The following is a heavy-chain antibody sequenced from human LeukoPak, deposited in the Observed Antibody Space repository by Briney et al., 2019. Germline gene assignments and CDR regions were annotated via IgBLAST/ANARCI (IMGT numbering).Heavy chain of an antibody. CDR3: ARVFRAAAVDY. J-gene: IGHJ4*02. CDR2: IYYSGST. D-gene: IGHD6-13*01. Sequence: SETLSLTCTVSGGSISSSSYYWGWIRQPPGKGLEWIGSIYYSGSTYYNPSLKSRVTISVDTSKNQFSLRLSSVTAADTAVYYCARVFRAAAVDYWGQGTLVTVSS. CDR1: GGSISSSSYY. V-gene: IGHV4-39*07.